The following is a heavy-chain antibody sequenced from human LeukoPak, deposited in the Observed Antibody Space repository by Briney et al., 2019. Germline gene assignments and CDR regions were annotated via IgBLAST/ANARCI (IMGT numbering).Heavy chain of an antibody. V-gene: IGHV3-21*01. Sequence: GGSLRLSCAASGFTFSSYSMNWVRQAPGKGLEWVSSISSSSSYIYYADSVKGRFTISRDSAKNSLYLQMNSLRAEDTAVYYCARVEKDIVVVVAARNPYYYYGMDVWGQGTTVTVSS. CDR2: ISSSSSYI. CDR3: ARVEKDIVVVVAARNPYYYYGMDV. D-gene: IGHD2-15*01. CDR1: GFTFSSYS. J-gene: IGHJ6*02.